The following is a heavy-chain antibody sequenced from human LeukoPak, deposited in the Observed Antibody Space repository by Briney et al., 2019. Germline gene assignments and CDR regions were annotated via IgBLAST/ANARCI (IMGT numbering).Heavy chain of an antibody. V-gene: IGHV3-48*03. D-gene: IGHD3-3*01. Sequence: PGGSLRLSCAASVFTFSSYEMNWVRQAPGKGLEWVSYISSSGSTIYYADSVKGRFTISRDNAKNSLYLQMNSLRAEDTAVYYCARDRYDFWSGYSLNWFDPWGQGTLVTVSS. CDR2: ISSSGSTI. CDR1: VFTFSSYE. J-gene: IGHJ5*02. CDR3: ARDRYDFWSGYSLNWFDP.